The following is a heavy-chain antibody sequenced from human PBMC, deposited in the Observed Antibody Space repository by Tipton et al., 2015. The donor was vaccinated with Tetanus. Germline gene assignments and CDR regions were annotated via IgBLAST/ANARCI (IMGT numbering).Heavy chain of an antibody. CDR3: ARDSYYSSRWSFADY. CDR2: VYYTGTT. V-gene: IGHV4-39*07. D-gene: IGHD3-22*01. Sequence: TLSLTCTVSGGSISSPSYYWGWIRQPPGKGLEWIGSVYYTGTTYYNPSLESRLTISIDTSKNQFSLELTSVTAADTAVYYCARDSYYSSRWSFADYWGQGTLVTVSS. CDR1: GGSISSPSYY. J-gene: IGHJ4*02.